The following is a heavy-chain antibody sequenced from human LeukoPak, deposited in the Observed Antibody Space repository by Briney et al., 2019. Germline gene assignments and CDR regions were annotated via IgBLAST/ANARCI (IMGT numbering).Heavy chain of an antibody. CDR3: ARDLGYYGSGTPDY. J-gene: IGHJ4*02. CDR1: GFTVSSNY. Sequence: GGSLRLSCAASGFTVSSNYMSWVRQAPGNGLEWVSVIYSGGSTYYADSVKDRFTISRDNSKNTLYLQMNSLRAEDTAVYYCARDLGYYGSGTPDYWGQGTLVTVSS. CDR2: IYSGGST. V-gene: IGHV3-66*01. D-gene: IGHD3-10*01.